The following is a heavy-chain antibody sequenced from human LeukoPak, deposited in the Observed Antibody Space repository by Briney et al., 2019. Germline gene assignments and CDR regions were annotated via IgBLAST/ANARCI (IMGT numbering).Heavy chain of an antibody. Sequence: PGGSLRLSCAASGFTFSSYWMHWVRQAPGKGLVWVSRINSDGSSTSYADSVKGRFTISRDNAKNTLYLQMNSLRAEDTAVYYCAKDPYYDSSGYTPGAFDIWGQGTMVTVSS. CDR2: INSDGSST. CDR1: GFTFSSYW. V-gene: IGHV3-74*01. CDR3: AKDPYYDSSGYTPGAFDI. D-gene: IGHD3-22*01. J-gene: IGHJ3*02.